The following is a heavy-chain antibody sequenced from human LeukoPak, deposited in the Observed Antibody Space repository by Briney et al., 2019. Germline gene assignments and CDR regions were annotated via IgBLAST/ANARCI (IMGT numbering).Heavy chain of an antibody. CDR2: IVVGSGNT. V-gene: IGHV1-58*01. D-gene: IGHD3-22*01. CDR1: GFTFTSSA. CDR3: AAEVDYYDSSGYYSPWYTPER. J-gene: IGHJ4*02. Sequence: ASVKVSCKASGFTFTSSAVQWVRQARGQRLEWIGWIVVGSGNTNYAQKFQERVTITRDMSTSTAYMELSSLRSEDTAVYYCAAEVDYYDSSGYYSPWYTPERWGQGTLVTVSS.